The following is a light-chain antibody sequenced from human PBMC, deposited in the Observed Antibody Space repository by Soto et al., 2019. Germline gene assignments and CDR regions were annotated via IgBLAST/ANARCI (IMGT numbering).Light chain of an antibody. J-gene: IGKJ4*01. Sequence: DIVMTQSPDSLAVSLGERATVNCKSSQSGLSSSNNKNYLAWYQQKPGQPPKLLIYWASTRESGVPDRFSGSGSGTDFTLTISSLQAEDVAVYYCQQYYSTPLTFGGGTKVDIK. CDR3: QQYYSTPLT. CDR1: QSGLSSSNNKNY. CDR2: WAS. V-gene: IGKV4-1*01.